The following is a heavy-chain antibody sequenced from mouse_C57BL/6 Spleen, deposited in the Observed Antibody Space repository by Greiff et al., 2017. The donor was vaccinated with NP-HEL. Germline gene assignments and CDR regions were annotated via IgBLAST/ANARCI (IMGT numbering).Heavy chain of an antibody. J-gene: IGHJ2*01. CDR1: GFTFSSYG. CDR3: ARHGAGLDY. V-gene: IGHV5-6*01. CDR2: ISSGGSYT. Sequence: EVQGVESGGDLVKPGGSLKLSCAASGFTFSSYGMSWVRQTPDKRLEWVATISSGGSYTYYPDSVKGRFTISRDNAKNTLYLQMSSLKSEDTAMYYCARHGAGLDYWGQGTTLTVSS.